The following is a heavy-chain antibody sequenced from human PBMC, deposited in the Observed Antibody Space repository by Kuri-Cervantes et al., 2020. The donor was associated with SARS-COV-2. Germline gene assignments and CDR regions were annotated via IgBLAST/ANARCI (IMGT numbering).Heavy chain of an antibody. Sequence: ESLKISCTVSGYSISSGYYWGWIRQPPGKGLEWIGSIYYSGSTYYNPSLKSRVTISVDTSKNQFSLKLSSVTAADTAVYYCARGSVVVVPATYYFDYWGQGTLVTVSS. J-gene: IGHJ4*02. CDR3: ARGSVVVVPATYYFDY. CDR2: IYYSGST. D-gene: IGHD2-2*01. V-gene: IGHV4-38-2*02. CDR1: GYSISSGYY.